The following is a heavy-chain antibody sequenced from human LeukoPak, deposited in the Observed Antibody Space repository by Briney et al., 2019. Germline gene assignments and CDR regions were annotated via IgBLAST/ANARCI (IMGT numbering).Heavy chain of an antibody. Sequence: SETLSLTCTVSGYSISSGYYWGWIRQPPGKGLEWIGSIYHSGSTYYNPSLKSRVTISVDTSKNQFSLKLSSVTAADTAVYYCARIDSGSYLFDYWGQGTLVTVSS. D-gene: IGHD1-26*01. J-gene: IGHJ4*02. CDR2: IYHSGST. CDR1: GYSISSGYY. V-gene: IGHV4-38-2*02. CDR3: ARIDSGSYLFDY.